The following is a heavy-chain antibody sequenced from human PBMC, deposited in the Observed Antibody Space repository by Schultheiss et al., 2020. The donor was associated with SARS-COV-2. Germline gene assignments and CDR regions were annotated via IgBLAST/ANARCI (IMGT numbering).Heavy chain of an antibody. D-gene: IGHD6-19*01. CDR3: ARSGGGSGWFFDY. J-gene: IGHJ4*02. CDR2: IYTSGST. CDR1: GFTFSSYA. Sequence: GSLRLSCAASGFTFSSYAMSWVRQAPGKGLEWIGRIYTSGSTYYNPSLKSRVTISVDTSKNQFSLKLSSVTAADTAVYYCARSGGGSGWFFDYWGQGTLVTVSS. V-gene: IGHV4-59*10.